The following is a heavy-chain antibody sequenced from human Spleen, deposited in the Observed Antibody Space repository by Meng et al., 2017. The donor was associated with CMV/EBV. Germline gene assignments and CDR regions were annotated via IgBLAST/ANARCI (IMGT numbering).Heavy chain of an antibody. Sequence: GESLKISCAASGFTFSNYSMNWVRQAPGKGLEWVSYISSSSITIFYAGSVKGRFTISRDNAKSSLYLEMNSLGAEDTAVYYCARDPDFGVAKDAFDIWGQGTMVTVSS. CDR2: ISSSSITI. J-gene: IGHJ3*02. V-gene: IGHV3-48*04. CDR1: GFTFSNYS. CDR3: ARDPDFGVAKDAFDI. D-gene: IGHD3-3*01.